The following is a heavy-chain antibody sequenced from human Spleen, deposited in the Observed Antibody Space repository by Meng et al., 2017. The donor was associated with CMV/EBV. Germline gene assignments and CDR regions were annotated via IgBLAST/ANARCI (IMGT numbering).Heavy chain of an antibody. Sequence: VQVQESGPRRGTPSQTSSVSCTVSGGSSSSGDYSWSWLRKPPGKVLEWIWFINSTGSTSYNPTLKSRVTISVDTSKYQFSLKLSSVTAADTAVYDCARDMIVSGAFDYWGQGTLVTVSS. D-gene: IGHD2/OR15-2a*01. CDR2: INSTGST. CDR3: ARDMIVSGAFDY. J-gene: IGHJ4*02. V-gene: IGHV4-30-4*08. CDR1: GGSSSSGDYS.